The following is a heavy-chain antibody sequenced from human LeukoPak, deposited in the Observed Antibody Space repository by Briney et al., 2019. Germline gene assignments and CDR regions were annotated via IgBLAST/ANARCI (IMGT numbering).Heavy chain of an antibody. CDR3: ARDFPVALDYDFWSGQNYFDY. CDR2: NKSDGST. D-gene: IGHD3-3*01. J-gene: IGHJ4*02. V-gene: IGHV3-74*01. Sequence: PGGSLRLSCAASGFTFSSYWMHGVRQTPGKGLVWVSRNKSDGSTIYEDSVNSRFTISRDNAKNSLYLQMNSLRAEDTAVYYCARDFPVALDYDFWSGQNYFDYWGQGALVTVSS. CDR1: GFTFSSYW.